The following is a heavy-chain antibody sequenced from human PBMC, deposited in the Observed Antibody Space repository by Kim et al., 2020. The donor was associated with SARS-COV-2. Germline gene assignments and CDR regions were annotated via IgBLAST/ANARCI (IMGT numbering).Heavy chain of an antibody. J-gene: IGHJ3*02. V-gene: IGHV4-30-2*04. CDR2: GRP. CDR3: AREGVGGNI. D-gene: IGHD2-15*01. Sequence: GRPDSHPALKSRVTISVDTSKNQFSLKLSSVTAADTAVYYCAREGVGGNIWGQGTMVTVSS.